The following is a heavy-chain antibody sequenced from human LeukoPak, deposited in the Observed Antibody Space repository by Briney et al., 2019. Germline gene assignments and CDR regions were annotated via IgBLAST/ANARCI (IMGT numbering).Heavy chain of an antibody. J-gene: IGHJ5*02. D-gene: IGHD3-10*01. V-gene: IGHV1-18*01. Sequence: ASVKVSCKASGYTFTSYGISWVRQAPGQGLAWMGWISAYNGNTNYAQKLQGRVTMTTDTSTSTAYMELRSLRSDDTAVYYCARGSLWFGELLSNWFDPWGQGTLVTVSS. CDR1: GYTFTSYG. CDR2: ISAYNGNT. CDR3: ARGSLWFGELLSNWFDP.